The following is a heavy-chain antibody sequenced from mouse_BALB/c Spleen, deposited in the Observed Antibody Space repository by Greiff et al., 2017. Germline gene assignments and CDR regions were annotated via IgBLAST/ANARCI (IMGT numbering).Heavy chain of an antibody. CDR1: GFNIKDTY. Sequence: EVHLVESGAELVKPGASVKLSCTASGFNIKDTYMHWVKQRPEQGLEWIGRIDPANGNTKYDPKFQGKATITADTSSNTAYLQLSSLTSEDTAVYYCARTYYSRGLAYWGQGTLVTVSA. D-gene: IGHD2-12*01. CDR3: ARTYYSRGLAY. CDR2: IDPANGNT. V-gene: IGHV14-3*02. J-gene: IGHJ3*01.